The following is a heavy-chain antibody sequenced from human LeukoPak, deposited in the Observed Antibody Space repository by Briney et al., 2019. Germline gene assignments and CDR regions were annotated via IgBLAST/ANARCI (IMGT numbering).Heavy chain of an antibody. V-gene: IGHV3-15*01. J-gene: IGHJ4*02. Sequence: GGSLRLSCAASGFTFSNAWMSWVRQAPGKGLEWVGRIKSKTDGGTTDYAAPVKGRFTISRDDSKNTLYLQINSLKTEDTAVYYCTTASSGGSFKPYYFDYWGQGTLVTVSS. CDR2: IKSKTDGGTT. CDR1: GFTFSNAW. CDR3: TTASSGGSFKPYYFDY. D-gene: IGHD2-15*01.